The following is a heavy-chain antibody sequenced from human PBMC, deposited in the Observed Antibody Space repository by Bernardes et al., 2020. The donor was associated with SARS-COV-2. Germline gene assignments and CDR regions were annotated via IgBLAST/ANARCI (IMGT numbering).Heavy chain of an antibody. J-gene: IGHJ3*01. CDR1: GGSISSYY. CDR2: ISYSGST. D-gene: IGHD1-26*01. Sequence: SETLSLTCTVSGGSISSYYWSWIRQPPGKGLEWIGYISYSGSTNYNPSLKSRVTISIDTSKNQFSLKLSSVTAADTAVFFCARSGGDYYRYTFDLWGQGTMVAVSS. CDR3: ARSGGDYYRYTFDL. V-gene: IGHV4-59*01.